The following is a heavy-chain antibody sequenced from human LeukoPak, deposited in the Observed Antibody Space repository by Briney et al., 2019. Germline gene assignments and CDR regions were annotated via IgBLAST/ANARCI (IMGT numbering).Heavy chain of an antibody. CDR3: ARQDGWFDP. D-gene: IGHD5-24*01. CDR1: GGSISSKSYY. Sequence: SETLSLTCTVSGGSISSKSYYWGWTRQPPGKGLEWIGSIYYSGGTYYNPSLKSRVTITVDTSKNQFSLKLSSVTAADTAVYYCARQDGWFDPWGQGTLVTVSS. J-gene: IGHJ5*02. V-gene: IGHV4-39*01. CDR2: IYYSGGT.